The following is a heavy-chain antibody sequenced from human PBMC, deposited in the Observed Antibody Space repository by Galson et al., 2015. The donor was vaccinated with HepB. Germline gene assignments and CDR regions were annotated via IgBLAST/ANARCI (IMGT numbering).Heavy chain of an antibody. CDR2: IGPSGSHI. CDR1: TFMFNIYN. CDR3: AGAAVAMHKGQKSPLDF. D-gene: IGHD2-2*01. V-gene: IGHV3-21*01. J-gene: IGHJ3*01. Sequence: SLRLSCAASTFMFNIYNISWVRQAPGKGLEWVSCIGPSGSHIYYGDSVKGRFTISRDIPKNSVYLQMNSLTIEDTGVYYCAGAAVAMHKGQKSPLDFWGQGTMLTVSS.